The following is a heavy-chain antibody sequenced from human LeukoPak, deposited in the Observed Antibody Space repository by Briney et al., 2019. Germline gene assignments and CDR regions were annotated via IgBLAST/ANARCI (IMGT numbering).Heavy chain of an antibody. Sequence: GASVKVSCKASGGIFSSYAISWVRQAPGQGLEWMGGIIPIFGTANYAQKFQGRVTITTDESTSTAYMELSSLRSEDTAVYYCARDRFGARFLEWLSPPRDYYMDVWGKGTTVTVSS. J-gene: IGHJ6*03. V-gene: IGHV1-69*05. D-gene: IGHD3-3*01. CDR2: IIPIFGTA. CDR3: ARDRFGARFLEWLSPPRDYYMDV. CDR1: GGIFSSYA.